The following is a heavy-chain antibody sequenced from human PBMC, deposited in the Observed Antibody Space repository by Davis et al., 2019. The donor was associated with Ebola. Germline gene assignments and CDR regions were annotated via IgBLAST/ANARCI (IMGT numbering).Heavy chain of an antibody. CDR3: ARVPGYSYGLDY. CDR2: ISSRSWTI. V-gene: IGHV3-48*02. D-gene: IGHD5-18*01. Sequence: GGSLRPSCAPPGFTSNTYSMNWFRQPPGKGLEWVSYISSRSWTIYYADSVKGRFTISRDNAKNSLYLQMNSLRDADTAVYYCARVPGYSYGLDYWGQGTLVTVSS. J-gene: IGHJ4*02. CDR1: GFTSNTYS.